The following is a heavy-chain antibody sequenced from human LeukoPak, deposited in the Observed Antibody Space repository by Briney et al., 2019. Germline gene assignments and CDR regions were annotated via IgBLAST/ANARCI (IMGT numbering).Heavy chain of an antibody. CDR2: IRSKGLYVTR. Sequence: PGGSLRLSCTASGFTFGGYAINWVRQAPGQGLEWVGFIRSKGLYVTREYAASVEGRFTISRDDSKGIAYLQMNTLKIEATAEYYCARHNVNDYAPDYWGQGTLVTVSS. D-gene: IGHD1-1*01. V-gene: IGHV3-49*04. J-gene: IGHJ4*02. CDR3: ARHNVNDYAPDY. CDR1: GFTFGGYA.